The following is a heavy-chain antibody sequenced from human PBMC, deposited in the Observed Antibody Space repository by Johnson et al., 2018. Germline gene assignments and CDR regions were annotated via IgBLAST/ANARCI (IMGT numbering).Heavy chain of an antibody. CDR3: ARAGSNPLQGGDAFDI. CDR2: VFSGGSP. Sequence: EVQLVETGGGLIQPGGSLRLSCAASGFTVSSNYMNWVRQAPGKGLEWVSVVFSGGSPYYADSVKGRFSIPRDNSKNTRYLQMNSLRAEETAGYYRARAGSNPLQGGDAFDIWGQGTMVTVSS. CDR1: GFTVSSNY. V-gene: IGHV3-53*02. J-gene: IGHJ3*02. D-gene: IGHD2-15*01.